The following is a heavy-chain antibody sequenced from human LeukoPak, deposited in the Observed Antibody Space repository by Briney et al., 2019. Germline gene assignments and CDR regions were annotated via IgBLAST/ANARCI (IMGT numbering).Heavy chain of an antibody. Sequence: GGSLRLSCAASGFTFSNYVIHWVRQAPGKGLEWVAVTSSDLNVKLYADSVKGRFTISRDNSRSTLYLQMNSLRPEDTAMYYCAREGYYGSGSPPSLYFDYWGQGTLVTVSS. CDR3: AREGYYGSGSPPSLYFDY. CDR1: GFTFSNYV. CDR2: TSSDLNVK. J-gene: IGHJ4*02. V-gene: IGHV3-30-3*01. D-gene: IGHD3-10*01.